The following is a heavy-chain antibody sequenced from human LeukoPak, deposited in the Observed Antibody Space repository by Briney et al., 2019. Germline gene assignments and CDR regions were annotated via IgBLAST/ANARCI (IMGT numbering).Heavy chain of an antibody. CDR2: ISAYNGNT. Sequence: ASVKVSCKASGYTFTSYGTSWVRRAPGQGLEWMGWISAYNGNTNYAQKLQGRVTMTTDTSTSTAYMELRSLRSDDTAVYYCARVVALIAAAGSGGDWFDPWGQGTLVIVSS. V-gene: IGHV1-18*01. CDR1: GYTFTSYG. D-gene: IGHD6-13*01. J-gene: IGHJ5*02. CDR3: ARVVALIAAAGSGGDWFDP.